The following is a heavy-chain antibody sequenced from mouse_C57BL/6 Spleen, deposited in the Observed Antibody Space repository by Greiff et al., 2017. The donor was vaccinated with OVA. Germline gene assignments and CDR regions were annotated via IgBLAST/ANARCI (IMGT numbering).Heavy chain of an antibody. Sequence: SGPELVKPGASVKISCKASGYTFTSYWITWVKQRPGQGLEWIGDIYPGSGSTNYNEKFKSKATLTVDTSSSTAYMQLSSLTSEDSAVYYCAAGGYDDWFAYWGQGTLVTVSA. CDR2: IYPGSGST. CDR3: AAGGYDDWFAY. CDR1: GYTFTSYW. J-gene: IGHJ3*01. D-gene: IGHD2-2*01. V-gene: IGHV1-55*01.